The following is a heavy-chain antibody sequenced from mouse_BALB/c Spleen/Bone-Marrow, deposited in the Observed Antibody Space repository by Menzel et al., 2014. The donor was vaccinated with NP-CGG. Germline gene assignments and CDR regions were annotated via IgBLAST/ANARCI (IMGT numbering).Heavy chain of an antibody. CDR3: TRGGNWEDFDY. J-gene: IGHJ2*01. Sequence: EVQGVESGGGLVQPGGSRKLSCAASGFTFSSSGMHWVRQAPERGLEWVAYISSGSSTIYYADTVKGRFTISRDNPKNTLFLQMTSLRSEDTAMYYCTRGGNWEDFDYWGQGTTLTVSS. D-gene: IGHD4-1*01. V-gene: IGHV5-17*02. CDR2: ISSGSSTI. CDR1: GFTFSSSG.